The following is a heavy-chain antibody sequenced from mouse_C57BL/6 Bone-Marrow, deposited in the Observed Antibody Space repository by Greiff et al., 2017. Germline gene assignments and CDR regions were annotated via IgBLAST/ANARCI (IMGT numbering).Heavy chain of an antibody. CDR2: ISSGGSYT. Sequence: EVKLMESGGDLVKPGGSLKLSCAASGFTFSSYGMSWVRQTPDKRLEWVATISSGGSYTYYPDSVKGRFTISRDNAKNTLYLQMSSLKSEDTAMYYCARRRLAWFAYWGQGTLVTGSA. D-gene: IGHD2-2*01. CDR1: GFTFSSYG. J-gene: IGHJ3*01. CDR3: ARRRLAWFAY. V-gene: IGHV5-6*02.